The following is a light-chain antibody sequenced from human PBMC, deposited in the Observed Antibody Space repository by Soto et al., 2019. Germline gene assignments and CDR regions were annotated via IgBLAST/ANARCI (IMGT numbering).Light chain of an antibody. Sequence: QYALTQPASVSGSPGQSITISCTGTSSDVGGYNYVSWYQHHPGKAPKLMIYEVSNRPSGVSHRFSGSKSGNTASLTISGLKAEDEADYYCSSYTSSSTLIFGGGTKLTVL. CDR3: SSYTSSSTLI. V-gene: IGLV2-14*01. CDR2: EVS. CDR1: SSDVGGYNY. J-gene: IGLJ2*01.